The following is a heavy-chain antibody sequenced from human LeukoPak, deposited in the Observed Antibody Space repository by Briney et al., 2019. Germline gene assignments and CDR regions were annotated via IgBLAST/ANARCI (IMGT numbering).Heavy chain of an antibody. V-gene: IGHV4-34*01. CDR2: INHSGST. CDR1: GGSFSGYY. Sequence: KPSETLPLTCAVYGGSFSGYYWSWIRQPPGKGLEWIGEINHSGSTNYNPSLKSRVTISVDTSKNQFSLKLSSVTAADTAVYYCARSYWFDPWGQGTLVTVSS. CDR3: ARSYWFDP. J-gene: IGHJ5*02.